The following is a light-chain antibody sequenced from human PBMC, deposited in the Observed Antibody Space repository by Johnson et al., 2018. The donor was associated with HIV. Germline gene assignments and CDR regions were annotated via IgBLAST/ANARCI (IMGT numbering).Light chain of an antibody. CDR2: DNN. J-gene: IGLJ1*01. CDR3: GTWDSSLSALYV. V-gene: IGLV1-51*01. CDR1: SSNIGNNY. Sequence: QSVLTQPPSVSAAPGQKVTISCSGSSSNIGNNYVSWYQQLPGTAPKLLIYDNNKRPSGIPDRFSCSKSGSSATLGIPGLQPGDEADYYCGTWDSSLSALYVFGTSTKVTVL.